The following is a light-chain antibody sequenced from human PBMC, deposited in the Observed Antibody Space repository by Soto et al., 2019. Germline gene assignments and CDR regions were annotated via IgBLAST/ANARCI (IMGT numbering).Light chain of an antibody. V-gene: IGLV1-40*01. CDR2: GNN. J-gene: IGLJ2*01. CDR3: QSFDTSLGRSV. Sequence: QSVLTQTPSVSGAPGQRVTIPCTGTSSNIGAGFDVHWYQHLPGTAPKLLIYGNNHRPSGVPDRFSGSKSGTSASLAITGLQAEDEADYSCQSFDTSLGRSVFGGGTKLTVL. CDR1: SSNIGAGFD.